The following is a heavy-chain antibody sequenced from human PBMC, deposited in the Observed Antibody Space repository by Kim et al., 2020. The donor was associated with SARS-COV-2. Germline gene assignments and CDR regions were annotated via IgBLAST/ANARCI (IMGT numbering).Heavy chain of an antibody. CDR1: GGSISSGGYY. Sequence: SETLSLTCTVSGGSISSGGYYWSWIRQHPGKGLEWIGYIYYSGSTYYNPSLKSRVTISVDTSKNQFSLKLSSVTAADTAVYYCARYCGGDCQTFDYWGQGTLVTVSS. CDR3: ARYCGGDCQTFDY. D-gene: IGHD2-21*02. CDR2: IYYSGST. J-gene: IGHJ4*02. V-gene: IGHV4-31*03.